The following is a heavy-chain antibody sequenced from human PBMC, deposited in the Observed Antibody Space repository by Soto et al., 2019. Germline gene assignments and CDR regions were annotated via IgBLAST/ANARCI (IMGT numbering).Heavy chain of an antibody. V-gene: IGHV4-59*01. J-gene: IGHJ4*02. CDR3: ARGVHHYNTGEFGFDY. Sequence: QVQLQESGPGLVKPPETLSLTCTISNGSISPYYWSWIRQSPGKGLEWIGYIFHTGVTNHNPSLRGRVTVSIDTSRNQFALNLSSVTAADTAMYFCARGVHHYNTGEFGFDYWGQGALVTFSS. CDR2: IFHTGVT. D-gene: IGHD3-22*01. CDR1: NGSISPYY.